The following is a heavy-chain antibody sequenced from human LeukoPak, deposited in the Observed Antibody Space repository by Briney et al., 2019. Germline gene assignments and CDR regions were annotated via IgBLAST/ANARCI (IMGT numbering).Heavy chain of an antibody. D-gene: IGHD4-11*01. V-gene: IGHV1-2*02. CDR3: ARSVDYPFDY. CDR1: VYTFTGYY. CDR2: INPYSGRT. Sequence: ASVKVSCKASVYTFTGYYMNWVRQAPGQGLEWMGWINPYSGRTNYAQKFQGRVTMTRDTSISTAYMELSRLRSDDTAVYYCARSVDYPFDYWGQGTLVTVSS. J-gene: IGHJ4*02.